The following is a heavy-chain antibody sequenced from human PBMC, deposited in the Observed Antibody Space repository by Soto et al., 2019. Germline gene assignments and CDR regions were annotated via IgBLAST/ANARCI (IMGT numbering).Heavy chain of an antibody. V-gene: IGHV1-3*01. CDR2: INPDNGDT. CDR1: GYMFTTFP. D-gene: IGHD3-10*01. CDR3: ARKDYFNSGTYYLDF. J-gene: IGHJ4*02. Sequence: ASVKVSCKASGYMFTTFPIHWVRQAPGQRLEWMGWINPDNGDTGHSQRFQGRVTITRDTSASTAYMELTSLRSEDTAVYYCARKDYFNSGTYYLDFWGQGTLVTVSS.